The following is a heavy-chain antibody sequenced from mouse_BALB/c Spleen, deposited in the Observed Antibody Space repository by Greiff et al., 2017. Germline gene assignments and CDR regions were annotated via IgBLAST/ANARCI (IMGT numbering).Heavy chain of an antibody. CDR1: GFTFSSYA. V-gene: IGHV5-9-4*01. CDR2: ISSGGSYT. CDR3: ARPNWYYAMDY. J-gene: IGHJ4*01. D-gene: IGHD4-1*01. Sequence: EVQGVESGGGLVKPGGSLKLSCAASGFTFSSYAMSWVRQSPEKRLEWVAEISSGGSYTYYPDTVTGRFTISRDNAKNTLYLEMSSLRSEDTAMYYCARPNWYYAMDYWGQGTSVTVSS.